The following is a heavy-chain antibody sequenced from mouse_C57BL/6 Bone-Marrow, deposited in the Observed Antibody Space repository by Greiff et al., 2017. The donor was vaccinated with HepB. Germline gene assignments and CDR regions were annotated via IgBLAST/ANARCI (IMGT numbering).Heavy chain of an antibody. D-gene: IGHD2-3*01. V-gene: IGHV5-4*01. CDR2: ISDGGSYT. Sequence: EVQVVESGGGLVKPGGSLKLSCAASGFTFSSYAMSWVRQTPEKRLEWVATISDGGSYTYYPDNVKGRFTISRDNAKNNLYLQMSHLKSEDTAMYYCARERDGYYDAMDYWGQGTSVTVSS. J-gene: IGHJ4*01. CDR1: GFTFSSYA. CDR3: ARERDGYYDAMDY.